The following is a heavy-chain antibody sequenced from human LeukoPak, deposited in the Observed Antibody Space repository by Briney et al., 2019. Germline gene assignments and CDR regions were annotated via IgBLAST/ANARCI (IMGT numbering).Heavy chain of an antibody. Sequence: PGGSLRLSCAASGLTVSSNYMSWVRQVPGKGLEWVAVLYPEGTTYYGDSVKGRLTISRDNSKNTLFLQMNSLRPEDTALYYCARTMVVTSTTDAFDIWGQGTMVTVSS. CDR2: LYPEGTT. J-gene: IGHJ3*02. CDR1: GLTVSSNY. V-gene: IGHV3-66*02. CDR3: ARTMVVTSTTDAFDI. D-gene: IGHD2/OR15-2a*01.